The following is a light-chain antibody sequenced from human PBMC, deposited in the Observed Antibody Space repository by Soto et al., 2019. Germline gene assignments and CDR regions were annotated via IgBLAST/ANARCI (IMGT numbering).Light chain of an antibody. V-gene: IGKV3-15*01. Sequence: EIVMTQSPATLSGSPGERATLSCRASQSVNSHLAWYHQKPGQAPRLLIYGASTRATGIPARFSGSGSGTEFTLTISSLQSEDFAVYYCQQYNNWPRTFGQGTKVEIK. CDR1: QSVNSH. J-gene: IGKJ1*01. CDR2: GAS. CDR3: QQYNNWPRT.